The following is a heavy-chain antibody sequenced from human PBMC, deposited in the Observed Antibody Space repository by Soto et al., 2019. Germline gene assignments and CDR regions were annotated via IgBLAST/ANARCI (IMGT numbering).Heavy chain of an antibody. J-gene: IGHJ4*02. D-gene: IGHD2-2*01. CDR3: ARVDGCISTSCYAEGFDY. CDR2: LIPIFGTA. V-gene: IGHV1-69*12. Sequence: QVQLVQSGAEVKKPGSSVKVSCKASGGTFSSYAISWVRQAPGQGLEWMGGLIPIFGTANYAQKFQGRVTITADESTSTAYMELSRLRSEDTAVYYCARVDGCISTSCYAEGFDYWGQGTLVTVSS. CDR1: GGTFSSYA.